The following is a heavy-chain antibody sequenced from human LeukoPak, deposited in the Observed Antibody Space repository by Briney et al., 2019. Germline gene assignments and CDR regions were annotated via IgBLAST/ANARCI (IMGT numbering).Heavy chain of an antibody. CDR2: INHSGST. CDR1: GGSFSGYY. Sequence: SETLSLTCAVYGGSFSGYYWSWIRQPPGKGLEWIGEINHSGSTNCNPSLKSRVTISVDTSKNQFSLKLSSMTAADTAVYYCARHTYGGNSDFQHWGQGTLVTVSS. CDR3: ARHTYGGNSDFQH. V-gene: IGHV4-34*01. D-gene: IGHD4-23*01. J-gene: IGHJ1*01.